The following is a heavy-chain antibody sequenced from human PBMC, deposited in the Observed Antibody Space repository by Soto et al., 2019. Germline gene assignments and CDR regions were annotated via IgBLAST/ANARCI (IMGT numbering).Heavy chain of an antibody. D-gene: IGHD4-17*01. CDR1: GYTFTSYA. J-gene: IGHJ5*02. CDR3: ARDLDNDYGDYVGGNWFDP. V-gene: IGHV1-3*01. CDR2: INAGNGNT. Sequence: ASVKVSCKASGYTFTSYAMHWVRQAPGQRLEWMGWINAGNGNTKYSQKFQGRVTITRDTSASTAYMELSSLRSEDTAVYYCARDLDNDYGDYVGGNWFDPWGQGTLVTVSS.